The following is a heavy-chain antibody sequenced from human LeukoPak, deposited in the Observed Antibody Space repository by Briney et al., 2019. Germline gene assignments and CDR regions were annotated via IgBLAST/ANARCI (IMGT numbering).Heavy chain of an antibody. Sequence: AETLSLTCAVYGGSFSGYYWSWIRQPPGKGLEWIGEINHSGSTKYNPSLMSRVTISVDTSKNQYSLKLSSVTAADTAVYYCARGKRYYCGSGSRVPMKFEPWGQGTLVTVSS. CDR3: ARGKRYYCGSGSRVPMKFEP. V-gene: IGHV4-34*01. CDR1: GGSFSGYY. D-gene: IGHD3-10*01. CDR2: INHSGST. J-gene: IGHJ5*02.